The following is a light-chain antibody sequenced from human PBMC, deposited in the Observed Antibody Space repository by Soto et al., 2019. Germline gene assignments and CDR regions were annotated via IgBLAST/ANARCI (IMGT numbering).Light chain of an antibody. CDR1: SSNIGRDY. CDR2: SHN. J-gene: IGLJ2*01. CDR3: AAWDDSVRGVV. Sequence: QLVLTQPPSASGTPGQRVTISCSGGSSNIGRDYVYWYQQLPGAAPKLLMYSHNIRPAGVPDRFSASTSGTSASLAISGLRPEDEGDYHCAAWDDSVRGVVFGGGTKVTVL. V-gene: IGLV1-47*02.